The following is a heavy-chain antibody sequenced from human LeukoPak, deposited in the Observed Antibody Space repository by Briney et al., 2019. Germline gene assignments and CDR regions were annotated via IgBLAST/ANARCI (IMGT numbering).Heavy chain of an antibody. Sequence: ASVKISCKASGYTFTSYYMHWVRQAPGQGLGWMGIINPSGGSTSYAQKFQGRVTMTRDTSTSTVYMELSSLRSEDTAVYYCACYNWNEKILCWGQGTLVTVSS. D-gene: IGHD1-20*01. CDR1: GYTFTSYY. CDR2: INPSGGST. CDR3: ACYNWNEKILC. V-gene: IGHV1-46*01. J-gene: IGHJ4*02.